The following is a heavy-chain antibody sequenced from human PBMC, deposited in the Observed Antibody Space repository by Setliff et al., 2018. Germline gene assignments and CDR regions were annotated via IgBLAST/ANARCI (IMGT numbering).Heavy chain of an antibody. V-gene: IGHV1-46*01. CDR3: ARGGMAAAGRKGVFEY. Sequence: ASVKVSCKASGYSFTGYYMHWVRQAPGQGLEWMGIIHTGGGSASYAQKFQGRVTMTSDTSTSTVYMEVNSVTPDDTAIYYCARGGMAAAGRKGVFEYWGQGTVVTSPQ. CDR1: GYSFTGYY. J-gene: IGHJ4*02. CDR2: IHTGGGSA. D-gene: IGHD6-13*01.